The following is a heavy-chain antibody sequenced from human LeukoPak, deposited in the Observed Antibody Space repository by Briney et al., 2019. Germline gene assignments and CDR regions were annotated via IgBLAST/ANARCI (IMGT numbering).Heavy chain of an antibody. D-gene: IGHD2-21*02. J-gene: IGHJ6*03. CDR2: IYYSGST. Sequence: SETLSLTCTVSGGSISSYYWSWIRQPPGKGLEWIGYIYYSGSTNYNPSLKSRVTMSVDTSKNQFSLKLSSVTAADTAVYYCARDLSAYCGGDCPLYYYYYMDLWGKGTTVTISS. CDR3: ARDLSAYCGGDCPLYYYYYMDL. CDR1: GGSISSYY. V-gene: IGHV4-59*12.